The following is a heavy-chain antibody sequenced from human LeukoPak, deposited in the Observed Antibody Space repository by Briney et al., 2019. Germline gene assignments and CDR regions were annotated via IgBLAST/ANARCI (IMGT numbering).Heavy chain of an antibody. CDR3: ASYSRSSRDAFHI. D-gene: IGHD6-6*01. CDR2: MNPNSDNT. Sequence: GASVKVSCKASGYTFTSYGISWVRQATGQRLEWMGWMNPNSDNTGYAQKFQGRVTMTRNTSISTAYMELSSLRSEDTAVYYCASYSRSSRDAFHIWGQGTLVTVSS. J-gene: IGHJ3*02. V-gene: IGHV1-8*02. CDR1: GYTFTSYG.